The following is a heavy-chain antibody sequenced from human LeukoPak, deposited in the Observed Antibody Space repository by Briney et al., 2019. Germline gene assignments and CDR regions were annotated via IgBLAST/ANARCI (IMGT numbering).Heavy chain of an antibody. D-gene: IGHD3-10*01. V-gene: IGHV3-7*01. J-gene: IGHJ5*02. CDR1: GFTFSSYW. CDR3: SRVAMVRGCNWFDP. Sequence: GGSLRLSCAASGFTFSSYWMSWVRQAPGKGLEWVANIKQDGSEKYYVDSVKGRFTISRDNAKNSLYLQMNSLRAEDTAVYYCSRVAMVRGCNWFDPWGQGTLVTVSS. CDR2: IKQDGSEK.